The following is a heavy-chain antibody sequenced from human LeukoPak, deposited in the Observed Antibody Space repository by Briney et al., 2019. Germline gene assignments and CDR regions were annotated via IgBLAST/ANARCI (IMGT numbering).Heavy chain of an antibody. J-gene: IGHJ3*01. V-gene: IGHV1-2*06. CDR1: GYTFTDNY. Sequence: GASVKVSCKASGYTFTDNYIHGVRQAPGQGLEWMGRVNPDSGGINYAQKFQGRVTMTRDTSINTAFVELRRLRSDDTATYYCARAQNYHDRSGYSDDTFDVWGHGTMITVSS. D-gene: IGHD3-22*01. CDR3: ARAQNYHDRSGYSDDTFDV. CDR2: VNPDSGGI.